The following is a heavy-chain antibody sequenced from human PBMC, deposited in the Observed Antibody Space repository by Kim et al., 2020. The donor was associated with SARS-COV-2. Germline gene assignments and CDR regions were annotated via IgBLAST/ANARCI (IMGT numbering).Heavy chain of an antibody. V-gene: IGHV4-59*01. D-gene: IGHD1-26*01. J-gene: IGHJ6*02. CDR3: ARLEAEGATPYYSYGMDV. Sequence: SETLSLTCTVSGGTFSSYYWSWIRQPPGKGLEWIGSISYSGSTNYNPSLKSRVTISVDTSKNQFSLKLSPVTAADTAVYYCARLEAEGATPYYSYGMDVWGQGTTVTVPS. CDR2: ISYSGST. CDR1: GGTFSSYY.